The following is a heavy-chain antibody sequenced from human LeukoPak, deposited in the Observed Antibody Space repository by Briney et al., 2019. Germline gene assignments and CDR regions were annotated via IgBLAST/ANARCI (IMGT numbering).Heavy chain of an antibody. Sequence: SETLSLTCTVSGGSISSSSYYWGWIRQPPGKGLEWIGSIYYSGSTYYNPSLKSRVTISVDTSKNQFSLKLSSVTAADTAVYYCARDQNYYYYYYMDVWGKGTTVTVSS. CDR3: ARDQNYYYYYYMDV. CDR1: GGSISSSSYY. V-gene: IGHV4-39*07. J-gene: IGHJ6*03. CDR2: IYYSGST.